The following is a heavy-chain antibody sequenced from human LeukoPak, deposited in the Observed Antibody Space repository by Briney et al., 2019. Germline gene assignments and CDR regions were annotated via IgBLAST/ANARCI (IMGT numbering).Heavy chain of an antibody. J-gene: IGHJ6*02. CDR1: GFTFSSYA. CDR2: ISGSGGST. Sequence: GGSLRLSCAASGFTFSSYAMSWVRQAPGKGLEWVSAISGSGGSTYYADSVKGRFTISRDNSKNTLYLQMNSLRAEDTAVYYCATDIVVVPYGMDVWGQGTTVTVSS. V-gene: IGHV3-23*01. D-gene: IGHD2-2*01. CDR3: ATDIVVVPYGMDV.